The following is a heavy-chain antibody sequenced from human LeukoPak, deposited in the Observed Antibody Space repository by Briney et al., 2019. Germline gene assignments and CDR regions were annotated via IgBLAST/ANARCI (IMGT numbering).Heavy chain of an antibody. CDR1: GGSFRGYY. Sequence: SETLSLTCAVCGGSFRGYYWSWIRQPPGKGLEWIGEISHSGSTNYNPSLKSRVTISVDRSKNQFSLNLSSVTAADTAVYYCARSHYYDSSGSHNNWFDPWGQGTLVTVSS. D-gene: IGHD3-22*01. CDR2: ISHSGST. V-gene: IGHV4-34*01. CDR3: ARSHYYDSSGSHNNWFDP. J-gene: IGHJ5*02.